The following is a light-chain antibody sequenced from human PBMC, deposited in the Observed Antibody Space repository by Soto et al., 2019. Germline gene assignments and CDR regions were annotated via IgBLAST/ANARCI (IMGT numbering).Light chain of an antibody. J-gene: IGKJ4*01. CDR3: QQYCSSPLT. CDR1: QSVSSNY. Sequence: EIVLTQSPGTLSLSPGERATLSCRASQSVSSNYLAWYQQKPGQAPRLLIYGASSRATGIPDRFSGSGSGTDFTLTICSLEPEDFALYHCQQYCSSPLTFGGGTKVEIK. V-gene: IGKV3-20*01. CDR2: GAS.